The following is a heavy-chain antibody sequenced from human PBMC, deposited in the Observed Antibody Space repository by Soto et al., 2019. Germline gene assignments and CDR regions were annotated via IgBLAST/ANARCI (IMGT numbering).Heavy chain of an antibody. CDR2: ISGSGGST. J-gene: IGHJ6*02. CDR3: AKGKRYQLPHYYYYGMDV. D-gene: IGHD2-2*01. V-gene: IGHV3-23*01. Sequence: GGSLRLSCAASGFTFSSYAMSWVRQAPGKGLEWVSAISGSGGSTYYADSVKGRFTISRDNSKNTLYLQMNSLRAEDTAVYYCAKGKRYQLPHYYYYGMDVWGQGTTVTVSS. CDR1: GFTFSSYA.